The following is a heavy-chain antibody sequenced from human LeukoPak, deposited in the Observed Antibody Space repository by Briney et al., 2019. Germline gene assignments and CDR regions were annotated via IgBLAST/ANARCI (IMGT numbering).Heavy chain of an antibody. CDR1: GFTFSSYA. Sequence: PGGSLRLSCAASGFTFSSYAMSWVRQAPGKGLEWVSAISGSGGSTYYADSVKGRFTISRDNSKNTLYLQMNSLRAEDTAVYYCGKGLGETSGWYPYWFDPWGQGTRVTVSS. V-gene: IGHV3-23*01. D-gene: IGHD6-19*01. J-gene: IGHJ5*02. CDR3: GKGLGETSGWYPYWFDP. CDR2: ISGSGGST.